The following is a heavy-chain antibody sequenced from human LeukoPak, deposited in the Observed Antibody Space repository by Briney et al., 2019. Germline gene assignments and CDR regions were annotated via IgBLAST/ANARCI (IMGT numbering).Heavy chain of an antibody. D-gene: IGHD3-3*01. CDR1: GFTFSSYG. J-gene: IGHJ4*02. CDR3: VSGFLQWLY. Sequence: TGRSLRLSCAASGFTFSSYGMHWVRQAPGKGLEWVAVISYDGSNKYYADSVKGRFTISRDNSKNTLYLQMNSLRAEDTAVYFCVSGFLQWLYWGQGTLVTVSS. V-gene: IGHV3-30*03. CDR2: ISYDGSNK.